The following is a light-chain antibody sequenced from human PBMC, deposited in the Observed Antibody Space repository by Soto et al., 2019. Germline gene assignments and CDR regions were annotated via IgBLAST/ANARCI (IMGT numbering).Light chain of an antibody. CDR1: SSNVGGYDY. V-gene: IGLV2-14*01. Sequence: QSVLTQPASVSGSPGQSITISCTGTSSNVGGYDYVSWYQQHPGKAPKLMIYDVSNRPFGVSSRFSGSTSGNTASLTISGLQAEDESDYYCSSYTTSSTWVFGGGTKLTVL. CDR3: SSYTTSSTWV. CDR2: DVS. J-gene: IGLJ3*02.